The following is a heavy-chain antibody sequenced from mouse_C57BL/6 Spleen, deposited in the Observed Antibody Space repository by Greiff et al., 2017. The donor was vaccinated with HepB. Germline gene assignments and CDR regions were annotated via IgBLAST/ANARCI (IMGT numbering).Heavy chain of an antibody. Sequence: QVQLQQSGAELARPGASVKLSCKASGYTFTSYGISWVKQSTGQGLEWIGEIYPRSGNTYYNEKFKGKATLTADKSSSTAYMELRSLTSEDSAVYFCARKLGPNYFDYWGQGTTLTVSS. CDR1: GYTFTSYG. D-gene: IGHD4-1*01. CDR2: IYPRSGNT. J-gene: IGHJ2*01. CDR3: ARKLGPNYFDY. V-gene: IGHV1-81*01.